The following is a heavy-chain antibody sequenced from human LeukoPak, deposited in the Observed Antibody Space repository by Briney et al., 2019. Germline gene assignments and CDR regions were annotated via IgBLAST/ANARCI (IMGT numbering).Heavy chain of an antibody. Sequence: PGGSLRLSCAASGFTFSSYAMSWVRQAPGKGLEWVSAISGSGGSTYYADSVKGRFTISRDNSKSTLYLQMNSLRAEDTAVYYCAKVPTSSGPQGWFDPWGQGTLVTVSS. CDR2: ISGSGGST. V-gene: IGHV3-23*01. CDR3: AKVPTSSGPQGWFDP. D-gene: IGHD1-26*01. J-gene: IGHJ5*02. CDR1: GFTFSSYA.